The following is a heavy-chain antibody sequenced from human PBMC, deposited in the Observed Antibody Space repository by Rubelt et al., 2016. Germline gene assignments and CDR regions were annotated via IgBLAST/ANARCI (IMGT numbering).Heavy chain of an antibody. CDR1: SGSISSSSYY. J-gene: IGHJ4*02. V-gene: IGHV4-39*01. Sequence: QLQLQESGPGLVKPSETLSLTCTVSSGSISSSSYYWGWIRQPPGKGLEWIGSIFYSGSTYNNPSLKSRVTISVDTSKNQFSLKLSSVTAADTAVYYCARLAAPGYWGQGTLVTVSS. D-gene: IGHD2-15*01. CDR2: IFYSGST. CDR3: ARLAAPGY.